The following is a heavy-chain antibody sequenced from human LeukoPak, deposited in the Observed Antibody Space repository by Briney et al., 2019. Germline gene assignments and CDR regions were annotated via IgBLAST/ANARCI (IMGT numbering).Heavy chain of an antibody. J-gene: IGHJ4*02. Sequence: PGGSLRLSCAASGFTFSNYAMSWVRQAPGKGLEWVSGISGSGGHTYYADSVKGRFTISRGNSKNTVYLQMDSLRAEDTALYYCAKDFFDSGSYGRFDYWGQGTPVPPSS. CDR2: ISGSGGHT. CDR3: AKDFFDSGSYGRFDY. V-gene: IGHV3-23*01. CDR1: GFTFSNYA. D-gene: IGHD3-10*01.